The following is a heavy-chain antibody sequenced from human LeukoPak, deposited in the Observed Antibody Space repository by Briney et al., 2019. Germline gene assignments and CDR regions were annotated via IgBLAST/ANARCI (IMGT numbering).Heavy chain of an antibody. Sequence: GGSLRLSCAASGFTFSSYSMNWVRQAPGKGLEWVSSISSSSSYIYYADSVKGRFTISRDNAKNSLYLQMNSLRAEDTAVYYCARGHNWNDRGAFDIWGQGTMVTVSS. V-gene: IGHV3-21*01. CDR2: ISSSSSYI. J-gene: IGHJ3*02. CDR1: GFTFSSYS. D-gene: IGHD1-1*01. CDR3: ARGHNWNDRGAFDI.